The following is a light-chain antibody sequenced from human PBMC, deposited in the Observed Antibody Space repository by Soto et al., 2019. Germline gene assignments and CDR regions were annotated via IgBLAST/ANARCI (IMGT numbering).Light chain of an antibody. CDR3: QQYNNWPPWT. Sequence: EIVMTQSPATLSVSPGERATLSCRASQSVSSNLAWYQQKPGQAPRLPIYGASTRATGIPARFSGSGSGTEFTLTIGSLQSEDFAVYYCQQYNNWPPWTFGQGTKVEIK. CDR2: GAS. J-gene: IGKJ1*01. CDR1: QSVSSN. V-gene: IGKV3-15*01.